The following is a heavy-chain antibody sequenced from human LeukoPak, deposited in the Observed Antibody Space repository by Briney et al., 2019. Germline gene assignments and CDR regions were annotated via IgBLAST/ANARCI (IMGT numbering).Heavy chain of an antibody. D-gene: IGHD3-10*01. V-gene: IGHV4-59*08. CDR2: IYYSGST. CDR3: ARGYGSGSYWVY. CDR1: GGSISSYY. J-gene: IGHJ4*02. Sequence: SETLSLTCTVSGGSISSYYWSWIRQPPGKGLEWIGYIYYSGSTNYNPSLKSRVTISVDTSKNQFSLKLSSVTAADTAVYYCARGYGSGSYWVYWGQGTLVTVSS.